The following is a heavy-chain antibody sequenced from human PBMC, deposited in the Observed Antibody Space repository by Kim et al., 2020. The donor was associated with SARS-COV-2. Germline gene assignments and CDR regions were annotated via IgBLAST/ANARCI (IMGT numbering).Heavy chain of an antibody. D-gene: IGHD2-21*02. Sequence: ASVKVSCKASGYTFSDYYVQWVRLAPGQGLEWMGWINPNSGGTNYAQKFQGRVTMTRDTSISTAYMELSRLRSDDTAVYYCARVQRPHFGDFATYGDSWGQGTLVIVSS. J-gene: IGHJ4*02. CDR3: ARVQRPHFGDFATYGDS. CDR1: GYTFSDYY. V-gene: IGHV1-2*02. CDR2: INPNSGGT.